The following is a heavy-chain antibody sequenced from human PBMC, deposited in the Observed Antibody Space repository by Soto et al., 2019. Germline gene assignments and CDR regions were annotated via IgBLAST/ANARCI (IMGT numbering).Heavy chain of an antibody. D-gene: IGHD2-21*01. Sequence: EVQLMESGGGLVQPGGSLRLSCAASGFTFSRYWMNWVRQGPGKGLMWVSRISPDGDSKSYADSVEGRFTVSRDNAKNNIYMQVDSLRAEYAAMYDCASWAQIVTVAPTEFYHWGQRPQVNVST. CDR2: ISPDGDSK. J-gene: IGHJ4*02. CDR3: ASWAQIVTVAPTEFYH. V-gene: IGHV3-74*01. CDR1: GFTFSRYW.